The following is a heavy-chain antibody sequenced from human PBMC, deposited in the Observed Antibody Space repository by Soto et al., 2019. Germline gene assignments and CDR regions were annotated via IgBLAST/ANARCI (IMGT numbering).Heavy chain of an antibody. D-gene: IGHD2-2*01. J-gene: IGHJ4*02. CDR2: IKQDGSEK. CDR1: GFTFNGYW. V-gene: IGHV3-7*01. Sequence: GGSLRLSCAASGFTFNGYWMSWVRQAPGKGLEWVANIKQDGSEKNHVDFVKGRFTIFRDNAKNPLSLQMNSLRAEDTAVYYCARYCRSTSCHTVLEYWGQGTLVTVSS. CDR3: ARYCRSTSCHTVLEY.